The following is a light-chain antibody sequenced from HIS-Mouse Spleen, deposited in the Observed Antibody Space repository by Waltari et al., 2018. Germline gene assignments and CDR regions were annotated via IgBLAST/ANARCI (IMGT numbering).Light chain of an antibody. V-gene: IGKV3-20*01. CDR1: QSVSSSY. Sequence: EIVLTQSPGTLSLSPGERATLSCRASQSVSSSYLAWYQQKPGQAPSLLIYGASSRATGIPDGFSGSGSGTDFTITISRLEPEDFAVYYCQQYGSSWTFGQGTKVEIK. CDR3: QQYGSSWT. J-gene: IGKJ1*01. CDR2: GAS.